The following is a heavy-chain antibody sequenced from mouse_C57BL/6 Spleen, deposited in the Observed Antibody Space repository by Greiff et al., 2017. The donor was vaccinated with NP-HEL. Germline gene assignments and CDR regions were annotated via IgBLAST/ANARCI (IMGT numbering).Heavy chain of an antibody. CDR2: INPNNGGT. Sequence: QLQQSGPELVKPGASVKISCKASGYTFTDYYMNWVKQSHGKSLEWIGDINPNNGGTSYNQKFKGKATLTVDKSSSTAYMELRSLTSEDSAVYYCARCGSSHWYFDVWGTGTTVTVSS. V-gene: IGHV1-26*01. CDR3: ARCGSSHWYFDV. J-gene: IGHJ1*03. D-gene: IGHD1-1*01. CDR1: GYTFTDYY.